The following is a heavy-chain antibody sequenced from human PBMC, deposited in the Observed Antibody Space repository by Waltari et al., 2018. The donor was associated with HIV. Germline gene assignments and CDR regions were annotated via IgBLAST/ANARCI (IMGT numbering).Heavy chain of an antibody. J-gene: IGHJ4*02. CDR2: INHGGSV. Sequence: QVRLDQWGTGLLRPSETQSLTCAAYGGSLTDSYWGWIRQAPEKGLEWLAQINHGGSVSTNPSLKCRGSISMDTSKNQFSSTLWSLSAAGTCFYFCVPVLHKISHASGYWLWDKILNNNYFDFWGQGTLAIVSS. CDR3: VPVLHKISHASGYWLWDKILNNNYFDF. CDR1: GGSLTDSY. D-gene: IGHD2-15*01. V-gene: IGHV4-34*04.